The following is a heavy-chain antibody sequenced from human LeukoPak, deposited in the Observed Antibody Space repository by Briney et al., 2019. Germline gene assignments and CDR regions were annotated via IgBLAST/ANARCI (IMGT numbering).Heavy chain of an antibody. CDR1: GFTFDDYA. D-gene: IGHD2-2*01. CDR3: ARGSSTNAFDI. V-gene: IGHV3-9*01. J-gene: IGHJ3*02. CDR2: ISWDSGSI. Sequence: GRSLTLSCAASGFTFDDYAMHWVRHAPGKGLEWVSGISWDSGSIGYADSVKGRFTISRDNAKNSLYLQMNSLRAEDTALYYCARGSSTNAFDIWGQGTMVTVSS.